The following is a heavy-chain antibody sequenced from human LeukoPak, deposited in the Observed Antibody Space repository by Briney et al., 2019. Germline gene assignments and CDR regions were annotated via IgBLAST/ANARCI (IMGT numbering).Heavy chain of an antibody. D-gene: IGHD3-22*01. Sequence: GGSLRLSCAASGFTFSNYAMSWVRQTPGKGLEWVSVIGNSGSSTYYADSVKGRFSISRDNSKSTLYLQMNSLRAEDTAVYYCAKVNPDSSGFYSPFDYWGQGTLVTVSS. CDR3: AKVNPDSSGFYSPFDY. CDR2: IGNSGSST. V-gene: IGHV3-23*01. J-gene: IGHJ4*02. CDR1: GFTFSNYA.